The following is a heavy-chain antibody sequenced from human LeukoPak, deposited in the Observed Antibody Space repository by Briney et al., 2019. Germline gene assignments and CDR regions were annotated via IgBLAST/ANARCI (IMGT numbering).Heavy chain of an antibody. J-gene: IGHJ4*02. V-gene: IGHV4-38-2*02. CDR1: GYSISSDYH. D-gene: IGHD4-17*01. Sequence: SETLSLTCGVSGYSISSDYHWGWIRQPPGKGLEYIGAVYHRGNTYCTPSLKSRVTISVDTSKNHFSLRLSSVTAADTAVYYCATERSHGDAGVYYFDYWGQGILVTVSS. CDR2: VYHRGNT. CDR3: ATERSHGDAGVYYFDY.